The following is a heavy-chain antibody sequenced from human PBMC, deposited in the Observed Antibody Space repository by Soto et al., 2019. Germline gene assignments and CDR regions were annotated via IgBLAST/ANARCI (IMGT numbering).Heavy chain of an antibody. V-gene: IGHV3-23*01. CDR3: ARHGAYCSGGSCPRPYYYYGMDV. Sequence: SGGSLRLSCAASGFTFSSYAMSWVRQAPGKGLEWVSAISGSGGSTYYADSVKGRFTISRDNSKNTLYLQMNSLRAEDTAVYYCARHGAYCSGGSCPRPYYYYGMDVWGQGTTVTVSS. D-gene: IGHD2-15*01. J-gene: IGHJ6*02. CDR2: ISGSGGST. CDR1: GFTFSSYA.